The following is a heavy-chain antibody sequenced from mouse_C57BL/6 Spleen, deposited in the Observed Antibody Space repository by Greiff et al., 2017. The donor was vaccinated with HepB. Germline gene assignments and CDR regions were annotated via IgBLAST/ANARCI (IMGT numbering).Heavy chain of an antibody. V-gene: IGHV1-69*01. CDR3: ARSNNWAWYFDV. D-gene: IGHD4-1*01. CDR1: GYTFTSYW. Sequence: QVQLQQPGAELVMPGASVKLSCKASGYTFTSYWMHWVKQRPGQGLEWIGEIDPSDSYTNYNQKFKGKSTLTVDKSSSTAYMQLSSLTSEDSAVYYCARSNNWAWYFDVWGTGTTVTVSS. J-gene: IGHJ1*03. CDR2: IDPSDSYT.